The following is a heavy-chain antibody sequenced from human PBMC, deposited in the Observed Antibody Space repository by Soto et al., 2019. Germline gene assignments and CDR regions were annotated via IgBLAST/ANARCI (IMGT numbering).Heavy chain of an antibody. CDR3: ARGGSSTSCYRYYYYGMDV. CDR1: GFTFSSYW. CDR2: IKPDGSEK. J-gene: IGHJ6*02. D-gene: IGHD2-2*01. V-gene: IGHV3-7*03. Sequence: EVQLVESGGGLVQPGGSLRLSCAASGFTFSSYWMSWVLQAPGKGLAWVANIKPDGSEKYYVDSVKGRCTISRDNAKKSLYLQMNSLSAEDTAVYYCARGGSSTSCYRYYYYGMDVWGQGTTVTASS.